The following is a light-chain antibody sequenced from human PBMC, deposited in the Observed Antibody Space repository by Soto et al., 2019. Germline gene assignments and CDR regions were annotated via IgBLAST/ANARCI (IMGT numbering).Light chain of an antibody. J-gene: IGKJ1*01. V-gene: IGKV3-15*01. CDR1: QSVGSF. CDR3: QQYTNWPSWT. CDR2: GAS. Sequence: EKVMTQSPATLSMSPGERATLSCRASQSVGSFLAWYQQKPGQAPRLLIYGASTRATGIPARFSGSGSGTEDTLTISSRQCEDFAVYYCQQYTNWPSWTFGQVTKVE.